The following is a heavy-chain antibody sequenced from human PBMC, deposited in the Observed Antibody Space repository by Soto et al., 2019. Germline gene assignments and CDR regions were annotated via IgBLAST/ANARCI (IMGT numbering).Heavy chain of an antibody. CDR3: ARDIRTGSSHYYYYGMDV. J-gene: IGHJ6*02. Sequence: PSETLSLTCTVSGGSISSYYWSWIRQPPGKGLEWIGYIYYSGSTNYNPSLKSRVTISVDTSKNQFSLKLSSVTAADTAVYYCARDIRTGSSHYYYYGMDVWGQGTTVTVSS. V-gene: IGHV4-59*01. CDR1: GGSISSYY. D-gene: IGHD3-9*01. CDR2: IYYSGST.